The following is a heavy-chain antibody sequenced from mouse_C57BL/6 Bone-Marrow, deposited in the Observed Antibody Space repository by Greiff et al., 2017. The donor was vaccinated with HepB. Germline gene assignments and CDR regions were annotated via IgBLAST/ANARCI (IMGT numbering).Heavy chain of an antibody. Sequence: EVKLMESGGVLVKPGGSLKLSCAASGFTFSSYGMSWVRQTPDKRLEWVATISSGGSYTYYPDSVKGRFTISRDNAKNTLYLQMSSLKSEDTAMYYCARRGLLRYGWYFDVWGTGTTVTVSS. D-gene: IGHD1-1*01. J-gene: IGHJ1*03. CDR2: ISSGGSYT. V-gene: IGHV5-6*02. CDR1: GFTFSSYG. CDR3: ARRGLLRYGWYFDV.